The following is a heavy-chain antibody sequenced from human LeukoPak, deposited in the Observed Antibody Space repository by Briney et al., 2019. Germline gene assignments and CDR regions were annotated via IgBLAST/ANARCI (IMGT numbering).Heavy chain of an antibody. V-gene: IGHV3-48*04. J-gene: IGHJ4*02. CDR1: GFTFSNHG. Sequence: GGSLRLSCAASGFTFSNHGTNWVRQAPGKGLEWVSGISGSGDTLYSADSVKGRFTISRDNAKNSLYLQMNSLRAEDTAVYYCAKVPDYYGSGRYHWGQGALVTVSS. D-gene: IGHD3-10*01. CDR2: ISGSGDTL. CDR3: AKVPDYYGSGRYH.